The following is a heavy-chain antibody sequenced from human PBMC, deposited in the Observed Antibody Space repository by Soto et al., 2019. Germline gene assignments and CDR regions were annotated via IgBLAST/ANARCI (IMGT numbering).Heavy chain of an antibody. D-gene: IGHD3-3*01. J-gene: IGHJ6*04. V-gene: IGHV5-51*01. CDR1: EDSSTRCW. CDR3: FRVGDGIRDTVPVSAF. CDR2: IYPGDSDT. Sequence: GESMQVSWKGAEDSSTRCWIGWVSKMPGKGLEWMGIIYPGDSDTRYSPSFQGQVTISADKSISTAYLQWSSLKASDTAMFYFFRVGDGIRDTVPVSAFWGNGTTVTGSS.